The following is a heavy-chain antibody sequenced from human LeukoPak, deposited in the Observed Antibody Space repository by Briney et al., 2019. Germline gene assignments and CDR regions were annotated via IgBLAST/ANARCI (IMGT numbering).Heavy chain of an antibody. D-gene: IGHD6-19*01. Sequence: SETLSLTCAVYGGSFSGYYWSWIRQPPGKGLEWIGEIKHSGSTNYNPSLKSRVTISVDTSKNQFSLKLSSVTAADTAVYYCASRNYGIAVAGTVAIWGQGTMVTVSS. CDR1: GGSFSGYY. CDR2: IKHSGST. CDR3: ASRNYGIAVAGTVAI. J-gene: IGHJ3*02. V-gene: IGHV4-34*01.